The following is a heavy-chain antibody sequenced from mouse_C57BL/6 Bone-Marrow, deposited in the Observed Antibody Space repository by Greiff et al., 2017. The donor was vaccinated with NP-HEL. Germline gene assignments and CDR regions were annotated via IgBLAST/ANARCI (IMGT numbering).Heavy chain of an antibody. CDR1: GYTFTSYW. CDR3: ARGDQLCFAWFAY. D-gene: IGHD1-1*02. Sequence: VQLQQPGAELVKPGASVKMSCKASGYTFTSYWITWVKQRPGQGLEWIGDIYPGSGSTNYNEKFKSKATLTVDTSSSTAYMQLSSLTSEYSAVYYCARGDQLCFAWFAYWGQGTLVTVSA. V-gene: IGHV1-55*01. CDR2: IYPGSGST. J-gene: IGHJ3*01.